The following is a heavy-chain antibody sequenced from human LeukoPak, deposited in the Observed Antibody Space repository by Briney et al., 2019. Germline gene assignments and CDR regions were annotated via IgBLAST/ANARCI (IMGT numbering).Heavy chain of an antibody. CDR1: GYTFTSYD. V-gene: IGHV1-8*01. J-gene: IGHJ6*03. CDR2: MNPNSGNT. CDR3: ARATRFAPYYYYYMDV. Sequence: ASVKVSCKASGYTFTSYDINWVRQATGQGLEWMGWMNPNSGNTGYAQKFQGRVTMTRNTSISTAYMELSSLRSEDTAVYYCARATRFAPYYYYYMDVWGKGTTVTVSS.